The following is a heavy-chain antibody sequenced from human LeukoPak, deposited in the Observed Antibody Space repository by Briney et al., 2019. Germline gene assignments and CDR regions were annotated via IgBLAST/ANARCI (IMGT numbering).Heavy chain of an antibody. J-gene: IGHJ4*02. CDR2: ISSSSSYI. CDR3: ARDRWYYDSSHGHY. Sequence: GGSLRLSCAASGFTFSSYSMNWVRQAPGKGLEWVSSISSSSSYIYYADSVKGRFTISRDNAKNSLYLQMNSLRAEDAAVYYCARDRWYYDSSHGHYWGQGTLVTVSS. V-gene: IGHV3-21*01. D-gene: IGHD3-22*01. CDR1: GFTFSSYS.